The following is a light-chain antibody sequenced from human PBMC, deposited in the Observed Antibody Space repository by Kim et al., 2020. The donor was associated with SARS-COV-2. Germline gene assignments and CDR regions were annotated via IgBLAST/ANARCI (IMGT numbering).Light chain of an antibody. CDR1: QSISNW. Sequence: DIQMTQSPSTLSASVGDSVTITCRASQSISNWLAWFQQKPGKAPQLLIYLASTLETGVPSRFSGSGSVTAFTLTIRSLQPHDFATYYCQQYNSYSITFGQGTRLEIK. CDR3: QQYNSYSIT. J-gene: IGKJ5*01. CDR2: LAS. V-gene: IGKV1-5*03.